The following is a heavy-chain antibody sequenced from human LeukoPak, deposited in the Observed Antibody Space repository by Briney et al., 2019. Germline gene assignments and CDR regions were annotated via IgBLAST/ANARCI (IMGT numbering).Heavy chain of an antibody. Sequence: GASVKVSCKASGGTFSSYAISWVRQAPGHGLEWMGGIIPIFGTANYAQKFHGRVTITTDESTSTAYLELSSLRSEDTAVYYCARDSALRVGAIDYWGQGTLVTVSS. D-gene: IGHD1-26*01. J-gene: IGHJ4*02. CDR2: IIPIFGTA. CDR3: ARDSALRVGAIDY. V-gene: IGHV1-69*05. CDR1: GGTFSSYA.